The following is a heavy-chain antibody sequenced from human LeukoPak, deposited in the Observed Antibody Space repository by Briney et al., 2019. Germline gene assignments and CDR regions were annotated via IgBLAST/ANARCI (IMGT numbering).Heavy chain of an antibody. CDR2: ISAYNGNT. CDR1: GYTFTSYG. V-gene: IGHV1-18*01. CDR3: ARDATYYYDSSGYSDY. J-gene: IGHJ4*02. D-gene: IGHD3-22*01. Sequence: ASVKVSCKASGYTFTSYGISWVRQAPGQGLEWMGWISAYNGNTNYAQKLQGRVTMTTVTSTSTAYMELRSLRSDDTAVYYCARDATYYYDSSGYSDYWGQGTLVTVSS.